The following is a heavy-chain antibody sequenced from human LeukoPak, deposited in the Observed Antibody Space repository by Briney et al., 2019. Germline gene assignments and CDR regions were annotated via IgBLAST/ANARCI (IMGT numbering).Heavy chain of an antibody. V-gene: IGHV3-74*01. J-gene: IGHJ4*02. D-gene: IGHD3-22*01. CDR3: ARTDYSYYDSSGYYFWPIDY. Sequence: GGSLRLSCAASGFTFSSYWMHWVRQAPGKGLVWVSRINSDGSSTSYADSVKGRFTISRDNAKNTLYLQMNSLRAEDTAVYYCARTDYSYYDSSGYYFWPIDYWGQGTLVTVSS. CDR2: INSDGSST. CDR1: GFTFSSYW.